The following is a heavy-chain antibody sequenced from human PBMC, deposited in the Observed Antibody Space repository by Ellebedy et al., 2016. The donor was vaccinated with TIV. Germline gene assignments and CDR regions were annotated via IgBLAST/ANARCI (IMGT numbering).Heavy chain of an antibody. V-gene: IGHV3-7*04. CDR1: GFTFSSYC. Sequence: GGSLRLSXAASGFTFSSYCMSWVRQAPGKGLEWVANIKQDGSEKYYVDSVKGRFTISRDNAKNSLYLQMNSLRAEDTDVYYCAGGGPDYWGQGTLVTVSS. CDR2: IKQDGSEK. CDR3: AGGGPDY. J-gene: IGHJ4*02.